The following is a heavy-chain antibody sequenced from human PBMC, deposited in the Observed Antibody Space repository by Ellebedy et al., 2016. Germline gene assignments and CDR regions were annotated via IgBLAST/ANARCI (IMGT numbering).Heavy chain of an antibody. Sequence: GGSLRLSXVASGFTFSNYWVHWVRQTPGMGLVWVSHIDRGGHYTSYADSVKGRFTISRDNAKNTLYLHMNSLRVEDAAVYYCTSHDILTGDYSFYHWGQGSPVTVSS. D-gene: IGHD3-9*01. CDR3: TSHDILTGDYSFYH. CDR1: GFTFSNYW. J-gene: IGHJ5*02. V-gene: IGHV3-74*01. CDR2: IDRGGHYT.